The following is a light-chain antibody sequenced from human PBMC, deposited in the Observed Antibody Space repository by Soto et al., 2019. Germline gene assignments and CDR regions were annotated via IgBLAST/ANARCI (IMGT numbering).Light chain of an antibody. Sequence: DIVMTQSPLSLPVTPGEPASISCRSSQSLLHSDGYNYLDRYLQKPGQSPQLLICMGSNRASGVPDRFSDSGSGTDFTLKISRVEAEDFGVYYCMQALQTPWTFGQGTQVEIK. V-gene: IGKV2-28*01. CDR3: MQALQTPWT. CDR1: QSLLHSDGYNY. CDR2: MGS. J-gene: IGKJ1*01.